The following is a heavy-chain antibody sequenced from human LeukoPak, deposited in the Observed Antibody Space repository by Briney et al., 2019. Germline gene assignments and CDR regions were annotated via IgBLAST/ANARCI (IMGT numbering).Heavy chain of an antibody. J-gene: IGHJ4*02. CDR3: ARNGNYGGNFGALDY. D-gene: IGHD4-23*01. CDR2: ISSSGSPK. CDR1: GFTFSNFD. Sequence: GGSLRLSCAASGFTFSNFDMNWVRQAPGKGLEWVSYISSSGSPKYYADSVRGRFTISRDNAENSLYLQMNSLRAEDTAVYYCARNGNYGGNFGALDYWGQGTLVTVSS. V-gene: IGHV3-48*03.